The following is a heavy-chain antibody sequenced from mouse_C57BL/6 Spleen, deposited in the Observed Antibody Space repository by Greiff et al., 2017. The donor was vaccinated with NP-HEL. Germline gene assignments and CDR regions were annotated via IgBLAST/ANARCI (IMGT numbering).Heavy chain of an antibody. CDR3: TRTAQAYGCFGYFDY. J-gene: IGHJ2*01. CDR1: GFNIKDYY. CDR2: IDPEDGDT. V-gene: IGHV14-1*01. D-gene: IGHD3-2*02. Sequence: EVQLQQSGAELVRPGASVKLSCTASGFNIKDYYMHWVKQRPEQGLEWIGRIDPEDGDTEYAPKFQGKATMTADTSSNTAYLQLSSLTSEDTAVYYCTRTAQAYGCFGYFDYLGQGTTLTVSS.